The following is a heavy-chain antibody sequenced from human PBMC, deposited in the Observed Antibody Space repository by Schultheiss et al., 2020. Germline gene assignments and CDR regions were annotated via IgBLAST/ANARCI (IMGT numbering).Heavy chain of an antibody. CDR1: GFTFSSYS. CDR2: ISSSSSTI. D-gene: IGHD4-23*01. Sequence: GESLKISCAASGFTFSSYSMNWVRQAPGKGLEWVSYISSSSSTIYYADSVKGRFTISRDNAKNSLYLQMNSLRAEDTAVYYCARDRGTTVVTLGYFQHWGQGTLVTVYS. V-gene: IGHV3-48*01. CDR3: ARDRGTTVVTLGYFQH. J-gene: IGHJ1*01.